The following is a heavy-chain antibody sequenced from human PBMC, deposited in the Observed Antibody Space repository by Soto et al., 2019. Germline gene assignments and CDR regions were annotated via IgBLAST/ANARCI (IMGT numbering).Heavy chain of an antibody. CDR1: GFSFSSYA. Sequence: GGSLRLSCAASGFSFSSYAMTWVRQAPGKGLEWVSTIAGNGGSTYFADSVKCRFTISRHISKDTLYLQMDSLSADDTALYYWAKDPFGDLSYYSDFWGQGTRVTVSS. CDR2: IAGNGGST. J-gene: IGHJ4*02. D-gene: IGHD3-10*01. V-gene: IGHV3-23*01. CDR3: AKDPFGDLSYYSDF.